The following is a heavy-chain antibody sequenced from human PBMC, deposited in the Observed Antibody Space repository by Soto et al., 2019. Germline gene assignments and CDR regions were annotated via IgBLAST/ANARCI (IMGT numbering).Heavy chain of an antibody. Sequence: QVQLVESGGDVVQPGRSLRLSCEASGFTFTSYAMHWVRQAPGKGLEWVAVISDGGRNYYYADSVKGRFTISRDNSKNTLFLQVNTLRAEDTVVYYCAKVPCNFLVYYFDYWGKRTLVTVSS. CDR3: AKVPCNFLVYYFDY. V-gene: IGHV3-30*18. D-gene: IGHD3-16*01. CDR2: ISDGGRNY. J-gene: IGHJ4*02. CDR1: GFTFTSYA.